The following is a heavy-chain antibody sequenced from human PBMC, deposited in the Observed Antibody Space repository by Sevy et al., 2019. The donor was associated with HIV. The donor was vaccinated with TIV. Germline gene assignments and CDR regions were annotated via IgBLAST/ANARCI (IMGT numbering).Heavy chain of an antibody. D-gene: IGHD3-10*01. J-gene: IGHJ4*02. CDR1: GFTFSGYA. Sequence: GGSLSPSCLTPGFTFSGYALTGFPQTPGKGRKGVSAFGGGADYTYYADSVKGRFTISRDNSKNTLYLQMNGLRAEDTAVYYCAKEVSEHSYSDYWGQGTLVTVSS. CDR3: AKEVSEHSYSDY. V-gene: IGHV3-23*01. CDR2: FGGGADYT.